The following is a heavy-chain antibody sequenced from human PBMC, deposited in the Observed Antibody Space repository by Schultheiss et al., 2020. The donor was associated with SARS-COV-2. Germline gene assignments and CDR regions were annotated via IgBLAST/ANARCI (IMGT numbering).Heavy chain of an antibody. CDR2: ISGSGGST. CDR1: GFTFSSYE. Sequence: GGSLRLSCAASGFTFSSYEMNWVRQAPGKGLEWVSVISGSGGSTYYADSVKGRFTVSRDNSKNTLYLQMNSLRADDTAVYYCARDHPRKIVVVVAIRGNMDVWGQGTTVTVSS. V-gene: IGHV3-23*01. CDR3: ARDHPRKIVVVVAIRGNMDV. J-gene: IGHJ6*02. D-gene: IGHD2-21*01.